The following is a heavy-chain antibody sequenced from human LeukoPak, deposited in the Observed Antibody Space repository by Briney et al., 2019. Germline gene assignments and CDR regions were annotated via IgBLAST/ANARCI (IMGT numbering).Heavy chain of an antibody. CDR3: VKTMVTFGGIIRADAFDI. CDR2: INNNGGTT. Sequence: GGSLRLSCSAPGFTFNMYAMHWVRQAPGKGLEYLSGINNNGGTTNYADSVKGRFTISRDNFNNTLYLQMSSLRAEDTAVYYCVKTMVTFGGIIRADAFDIWGQGTMVTVS. V-gene: IGHV3-64D*06. D-gene: IGHD3-16*01. CDR1: GFTFNMYA. J-gene: IGHJ3*02.